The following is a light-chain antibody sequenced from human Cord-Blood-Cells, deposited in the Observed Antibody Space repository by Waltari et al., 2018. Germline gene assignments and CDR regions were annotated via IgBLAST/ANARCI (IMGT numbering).Light chain of an antibody. Sequence: QSALTQPPSASGSPGQSVTISCTGTSSDVGGYNYVSWYQQQPGKAPKLMIYEVSKRPSGVPYRFSGSKSGNTASLTVSGLQAEDEADYYCSSYAGSNNLGVFGTGTKVTVL. CDR1: SSDVGGYNY. J-gene: IGLJ1*01. CDR3: SSYAGSNNLGV. V-gene: IGLV2-8*01. CDR2: EVS.